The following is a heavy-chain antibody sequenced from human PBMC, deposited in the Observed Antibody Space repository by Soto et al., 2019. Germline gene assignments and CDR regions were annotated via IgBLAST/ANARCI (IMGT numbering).Heavy chain of an antibody. CDR2: IHHSWST. J-gene: IGHJ6*02. CDR3: AREAVAGLREYYGMEV. V-gene: IGHV4-39*01. CDR1: GGFISSSSYY. Sequence: PETLSLTCTVSGGFISSSSYYLGCIRHPPAKGLEWIGSIHHSWSTYYNPSLKSRVTISVDTSKNQFSLKLSSVTAADTAVYYCAREAVAGLREYYGMEVWGQGTTVT. D-gene: IGHD6-19*01.